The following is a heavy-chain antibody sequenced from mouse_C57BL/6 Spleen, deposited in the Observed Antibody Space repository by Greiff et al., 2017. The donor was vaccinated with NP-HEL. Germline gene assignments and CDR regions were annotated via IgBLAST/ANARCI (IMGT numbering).Heavy chain of an antibody. J-gene: IGHJ4*01. D-gene: IGHD4-1*01. CDR1: GFTFSSYA. V-gene: IGHV5-4*01. CDR3: ARDNWDGAMDY. Sequence: EVQVVESGGGLVKPGGSLKLSCAASGFTFSSYAMSWVRQTPEKRLEWVATISDGGSYTYYPDNVKGRFTISRDNAKNNLYLQMSHLKSEDTAMYYCARDNWDGAMDYWGQGTSVTVSS. CDR2: ISDGGSYT.